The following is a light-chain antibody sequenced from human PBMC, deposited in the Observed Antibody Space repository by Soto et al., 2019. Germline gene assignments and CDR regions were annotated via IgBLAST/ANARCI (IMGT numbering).Light chain of an antibody. V-gene: IGKV3-20*01. CDR1: QTVSSSY. Sequence: EIVLTQSPGTLSLSPWERATLSCRASQTVSSSYLAWYQQKPGQAPRLLIYAASSRATGIPDRFSGSGSGTDFTLTISRLEPEDFAVYYCQQYGSSLWTFGQGTKVDIK. CDR2: AAS. J-gene: IGKJ1*01. CDR3: QQYGSSLWT.